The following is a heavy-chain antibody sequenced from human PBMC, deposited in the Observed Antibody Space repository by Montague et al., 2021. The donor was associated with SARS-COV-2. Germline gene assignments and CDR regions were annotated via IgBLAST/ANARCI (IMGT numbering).Heavy chain of an antibody. D-gene: IGHD3-3*01. CDR1: GGSITRNYY. J-gene: IGHJ4*03. Sequence: SETLSLTCTVSGGSITRNYYWGWIRQPPEKVLGWVGNNDYSGTTFINPSLDSRVTISVDSSKNQFSLNLTSVTAADTAVYYCARHLFWGVPKSFDTWGQGPLVTVSS. CDR3: ARHLFWGVPKSFDT. CDR2: NDYSGTT. V-gene: IGHV4-39*01.